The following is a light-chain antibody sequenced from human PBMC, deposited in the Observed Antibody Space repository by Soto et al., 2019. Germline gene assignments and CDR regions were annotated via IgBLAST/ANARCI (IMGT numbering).Light chain of an antibody. J-gene: IGKJ5*01. CDR1: QNINSN. Sequence: EIVMTQSPATLSVSPGESATLSCRASQNINSNLAWYQQKPGQAPRLLIYDASNRATGIPARFSGSGSGTDFTLTISSLEPEDFALYYCQQYGSSPITFGQGTRLEIK. CDR3: QQYGSSPIT. CDR2: DAS. V-gene: IGKV3D-15*02.